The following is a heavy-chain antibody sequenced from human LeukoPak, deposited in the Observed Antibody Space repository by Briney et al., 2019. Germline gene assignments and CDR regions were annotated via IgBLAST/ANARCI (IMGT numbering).Heavy chain of an antibody. CDR1: GGSISSGGYY. V-gene: IGHV4-31*03. CDR3: ARGLLWFGESRFRYFDY. J-gene: IGHJ4*02. Sequence: SQTLSLTCTVSGGSISSGGYYWSWIRQHPGKGLEWIGYIYYSGSTYYNPSLKSRVTISVDTSKNQFSLKLSSVTAADTAVYYCARGLLWFGESRFRYFDYWGLGTLVTVSS. D-gene: IGHD3-10*01. CDR2: IYYSGST.